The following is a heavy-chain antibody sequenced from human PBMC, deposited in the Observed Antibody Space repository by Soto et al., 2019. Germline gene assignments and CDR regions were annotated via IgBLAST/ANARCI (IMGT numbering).Heavy chain of an antibody. D-gene: IGHD6-13*01. Sequence: PSETLSLTCTVSGGSISSYYWSWIRQPPGKGLEWIGYIYYSGSTNYNPSLKSRVTISVDTSKNQFSLKLSSVTAADTAVYYCARVVGQQLVRGYYYYYGMDVWGQGTTVTVYS. J-gene: IGHJ6*02. CDR1: GGSISSYY. V-gene: IGHV4-59*01. CDR2: IYYSGST. CDR3: ARVVGQQLVRGYYYYYGMDV.